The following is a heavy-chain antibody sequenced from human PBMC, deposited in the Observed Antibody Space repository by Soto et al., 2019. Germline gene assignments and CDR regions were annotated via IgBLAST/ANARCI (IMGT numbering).Heavy chain of an antibody. CDR1: GFTFSSYS. CDR3: ARDLGDGYNLSDY. J-gene: IGHJ4*01. D-gene: IGHD5-12*01. CDR2: IWYDGSKK. Sequence: PGGSLRHSCAASGFTFSSYSMHWVRQAPGKGLEWVAGIWYDGSKKYYADAVKGRFTISRDNAKNTLYRQMNSLRAEDTAVYYCARDLGDGYNLSDYWGHGTLVTVSS. V-gene: IGHV3-33*01.